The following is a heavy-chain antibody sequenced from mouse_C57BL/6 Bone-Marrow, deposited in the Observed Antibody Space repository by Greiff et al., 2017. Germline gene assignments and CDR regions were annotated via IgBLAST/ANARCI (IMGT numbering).Heavy chain of an antibody. V-gene: IGHV1-54*01. CDR2: INPGSGGT. CDR3: ERYYYGRSRGGYFDV. J-gene: IGHJ1*03. CDR1: GYAFTNYL. D-gene: IGHD1-1*01. Sequence: QVQLQQSGAELVRPGTSVKVSCKASGYAFTNYLIEWVKQRPGQGLEWIGVINPGSGGTNYNEKFKGKATLTADKSSSTAYMQLSSLKSEDSAVYFCERYYYGRSRGGYFDVWGTGTTVTVSS.